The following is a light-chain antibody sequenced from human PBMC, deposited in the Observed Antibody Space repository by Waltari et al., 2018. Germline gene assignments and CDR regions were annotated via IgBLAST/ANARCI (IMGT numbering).Light chain of an antibody. Sequence: DIQMTQSPSTLSASVGDSVTITCRASHTIIRWLAWYQQKPGKAPYLLIYNASALQSGVPSRFSGSGSGSEFTLTISRLQPDDSAIYYCQQYNTYPRTFGQGTKVEIK. CDR1: HTIIRW. CDR2: NAS. V-gene: IGKV1-5*03. J-gene: IGKJ1*01. CDR3: QQYNTYPRT.